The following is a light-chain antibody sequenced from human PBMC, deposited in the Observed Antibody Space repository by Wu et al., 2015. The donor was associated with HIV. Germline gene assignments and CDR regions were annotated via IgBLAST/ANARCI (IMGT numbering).Light chain of an antibody. Sequence: EIVMTQSPATLSVSPGERATLSCRASQSVNNNLAWYQQKPGQAPRLLIYGASARATGVPARFSGSGSETEFTLTISSLRSEDSAIYYCQQYNNWPPITFGQGTRLEIK. CDR1: QSVNNN. CDR3: QQYNNWPPIT. CDR2: GAS. V-gene: IGKV3-15*01. J-gene: IGKJ5*01.